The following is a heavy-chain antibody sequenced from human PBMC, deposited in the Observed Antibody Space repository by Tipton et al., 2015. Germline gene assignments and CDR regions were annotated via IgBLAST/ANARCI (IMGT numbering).Heavy chain of an antibody. J-gene: IGHJ5*02. D-gene: IGHD5-12*01. CDR3: SRYGRYLNWFDP. CDR1: GFTFRADA. V-gene: IGHV3-23*01. CDR2: ISGSGDST. Sequence: SLRLSYAASGFTFRADAMGWVRQAPGKGLEWVSTISGSGDSTYYADSVKGRFTVSRDNSRNTLFLQMKSLGADDTAVYYCSRYGRYLNWFDPWGQGILVTVSS.